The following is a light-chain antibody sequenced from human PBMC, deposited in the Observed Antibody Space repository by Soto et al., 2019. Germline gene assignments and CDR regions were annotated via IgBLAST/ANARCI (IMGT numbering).Light chain of an antibody. Sequence: QLVLTQSPSASASLGASVKLTCTLSSGHSSYAIAWHQLQPEKGPRYLMKLDSDGSHSKGDGIPDRFSGSSSGAERYLTISSLQSEDEADYYCQTWGTGIQVFVGGTKLTVL. J-gene: IGLJ2*01. V-gene: IGLV4-69*01. CDR2: LDSDGSH. CDR1: SGHSSYA. CDR3: QTWGTGIQV.